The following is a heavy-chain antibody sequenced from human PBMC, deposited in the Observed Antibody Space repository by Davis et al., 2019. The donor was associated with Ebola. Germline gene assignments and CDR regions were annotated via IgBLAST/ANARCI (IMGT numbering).Heavy chain of an antibody. CDR2: MNPSTGNT. Sequence: ASVKVSCKASGYTFTSNDINWVRQVPGQGLEWMGWMNPSTGNTVFAQRFLGRLTLTRTTSITTAYMELSSLKFDDTAVYYCARGVGRSHYYGLDVWGEGTAVTVSS. CDR3: ARGVGRSHYYGLDV. V-gene: IGHV1-8*01. J-gene: IGHJ6*04. D-gene: IGHD2-15*01. CDR1: GYTFTSND.